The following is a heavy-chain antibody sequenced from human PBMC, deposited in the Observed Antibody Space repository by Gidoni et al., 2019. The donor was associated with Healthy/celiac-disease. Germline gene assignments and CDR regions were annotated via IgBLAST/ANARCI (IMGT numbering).Heavy chain of an antibody. CDR3: VKEEGEADYVWGSYHDY. D-gene: IGHD3-16*02. V-gene: IGHV3-64D*06. J-gene: IGHJ4*02. CDR1: GFTFSRYA. Sequence: EVQLVESGGGLVQPGGSLRLSCSASGFTFSRYAMHWVRQAPGKGLEYVSAISSNGGSTYYADSVKGRFTISRDNSKNTLYLQMSSLRAEDTAVYYCVKEEGEADYVWGSYHDYWGQGTLVTVSS. CDR2: ISSNGGST.